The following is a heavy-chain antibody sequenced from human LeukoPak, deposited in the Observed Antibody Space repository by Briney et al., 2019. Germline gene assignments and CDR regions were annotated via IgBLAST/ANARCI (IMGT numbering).Heavy chain of an antibody. CDR3: ARDDYDFWSGRRENWFDP. CDR1: GGSISSCY. CDR2: IYTSGST. D-gene: IGHD3-3*01. J-gene: IGHJ5*02. Sequence: SETLSLTCTVSGGSISSCYWSWIRQPAGKGLEWIGRIYTSGSTNYNPSLKSRVTMSVDTSKNQFSLKLSSVTAADTAVYYCARDDYDFWSGRRENWFDPWGQGTLVTVSS. V-gene: IGHV4-4*07.